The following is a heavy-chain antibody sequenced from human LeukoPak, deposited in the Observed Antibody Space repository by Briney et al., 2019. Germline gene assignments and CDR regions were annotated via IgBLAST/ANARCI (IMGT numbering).Heavy chain of an antibody. V-gene: IGHV3-21*04. D-gene: IGHD3-10*01. J-gene: IGHJ6*03. CDR2: ISSSSSYI. CDR1: GFTFSSYS. CDR3: ARGARLTMVRGVIRYYYMDV. Sequence: GSLRLSCAASGFTFSSYSMNWVRQAPGKGLEWVSSISSSSSYIYYADSVKGRFTISRDNAKNSLYLQMNSLRAEDTAVYYCARGARLTMVRGVIRYYYMDVWGKGTTVTISS.